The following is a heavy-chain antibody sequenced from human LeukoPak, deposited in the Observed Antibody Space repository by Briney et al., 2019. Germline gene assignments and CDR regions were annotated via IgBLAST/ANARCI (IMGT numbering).Heavy chain of an antibody. CDR3: AGSMVWGVTTGSYYYYGMDV. Sequence: PSETLSLTCTVSGGSISSYYWSWIRQPPGKGLEWIGYIYYSGSTNYNPSLKSRVTISVDTSKNQFSLKLSSVTAADTAVYYCAGSMVWGVTTGSYYYYGMDVWGQGTTVTVSS. J-gene: IGHJ6*02. D-gene: IGHD3-10*01. CDR1: GGSISSYY. CDR2: IYYSGST. V-gene: IGHV4-59*08.